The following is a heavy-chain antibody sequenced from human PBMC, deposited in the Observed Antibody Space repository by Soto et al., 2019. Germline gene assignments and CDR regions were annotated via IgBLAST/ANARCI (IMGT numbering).Heavy chain of an antibody. V-gene: IGHV3-15*07. CDR2: IKSKTDGGTT. D-gene: IGHD2-2*01. J-gene: IGHJ4*02. CDR3: TTAIVALIDIVLVPAAMAHHHVRGESDY. CDR1: GFTFSNAW. Sequence: GGSLRLSCAASGFTFSNAWMNWVRQAPGKGLEWVGRIKSKTDGGTTDYAAPVKGRFTISRDDSKNTLYLQMNSLKTEDTAVYYCTTAIVALIDIVLVPAAMAHHHVRGESDYWGQGT.